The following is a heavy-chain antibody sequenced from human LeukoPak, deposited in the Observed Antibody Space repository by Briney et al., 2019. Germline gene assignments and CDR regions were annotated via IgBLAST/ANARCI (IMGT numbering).Heavy chain of an antibody. Sequence: GGALRLSCAASGFTVSSNYMSWVRQAPGKGLEWVSVIYSGGSTYYADSVKGRFTISRDNSKNTLYLQMNSLRAEDTAVYYCARGRTLFLVTDYYMDVWGKGTTVTVSS. V-gene: IGHV3-53*01. D-gene: IGHD3-3*01. CDR1: GFTVSSNY. CDR2: IYSGGST. J-gene: IGHJ6*03. CDR3: ARGRTLFLVTDYYMDV.